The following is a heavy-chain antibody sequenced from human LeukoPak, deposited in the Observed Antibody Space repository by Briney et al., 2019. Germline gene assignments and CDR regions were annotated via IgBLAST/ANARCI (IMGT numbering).Heavy chain of an antibody. CDR1: GYTFTSYY. CDR3: ARDRGGGTSGWYWYYYYYMDV. Sequence: ASVKVSCKASGYTFTSYYMHWVRQAPGQGLEWMGIINPSGGSTSYAQKFQGRVTMTRDMSTSTAYMELSSLRSEDTAVYYCARDRGGGTSGWYWYYYYYMDVWGKGTTVTVSS. D-gene: IGHD6-19*01. V-gene: IGHV1-46*01. J-gene: IGHJ6*03. CDR2: INPSGGST.